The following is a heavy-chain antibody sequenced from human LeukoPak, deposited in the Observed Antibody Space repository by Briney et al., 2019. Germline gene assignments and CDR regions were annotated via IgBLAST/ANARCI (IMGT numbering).Heavy chain of an antibody. Sequence: ASVKVSCKASGYTFTSYGISWVRQAPGQGLEWMGWISAYNGNTNYAQKLQGRVTMTTDTSTSTAYMELRSLRSDDTAVYYCARDKPVYDFWSGYTRVNAFDIWGQGTMVTVSS. V-gene: IGHV1-18*01. CDR2: ISAYNGNT. D-gene: IGHD3-3*01. J-gene: IGHJ3*02. CDR3: ARDKPVYDFWSGYTRVNAFDI. CDR1: GYTFTSYG.